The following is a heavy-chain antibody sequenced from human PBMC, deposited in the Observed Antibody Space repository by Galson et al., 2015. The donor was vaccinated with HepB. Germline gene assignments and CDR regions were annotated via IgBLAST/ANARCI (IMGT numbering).Heavy chain of an antibody. CDR3: ASGARIAAAGSPADY. CDR1: GGTFSSYT. D-gene: IGHD6-13*01. CDR2: IIPILGIA. V-gene: IGHV1-69*02. Sequence: SVKVSCKASGGTFSSYTIGWVRQAPGQGLEWMGRIIPILGIANYAQKFQGRVTITADKSTSTAYMELSSLRSEDTAVYYCASGARIAAAGSPADYWGQGTLVTVPS. J-gene: IGHJ4*02.